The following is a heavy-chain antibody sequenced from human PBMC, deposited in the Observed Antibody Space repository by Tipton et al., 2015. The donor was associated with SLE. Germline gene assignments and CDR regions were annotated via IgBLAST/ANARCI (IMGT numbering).Heavy chain of an antibody. CDR3: ARGKTRVEY. Sequence: TLSLTCTVSGGSISSSGYCWGWIRQPPGKGLEWIGSIYFSGSTYYNPSLKSRVTISVDTSKNQVSLKLNSVTAADTAVYYCARGKTRVEYWGQGTLVTVSS. V-gene: IGHV4-39*01. CDR1: GGSISSSGYC. J-gene: IGHJ4*02. CDR2: IYFSGST. D-gene: IGHD1-14*01.